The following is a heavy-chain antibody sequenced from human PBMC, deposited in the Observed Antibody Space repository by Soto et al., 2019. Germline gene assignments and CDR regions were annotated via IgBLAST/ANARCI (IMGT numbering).Heavy chain of an antibody. CDR3: AREFDSGDLGLDR. CDR2: VSPLSGGT. D-gene: IGHD2-21*01. V-gene: IGHV1-2*02. J-gene: IGHJ6*02. CDR1: GYTFGAYY. Sequence: QVRLVQSGPEVKTPGASVRVSCKSSGYTFGAYYIHWVRQAPGQGLEWMGWVSPLSGGTNIAQRLQGRLDLTKDASINTVFMELSSLRSDDTALYFCAREFDSGDLGLDRWGQGTTVSVS.